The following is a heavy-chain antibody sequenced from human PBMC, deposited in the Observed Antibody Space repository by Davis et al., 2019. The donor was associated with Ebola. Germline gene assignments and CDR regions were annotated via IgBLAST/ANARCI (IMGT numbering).Heavy chain of an antibody. CDR1: GGSISSSNW. D-gene: IGHD2-21*01. CDR2: IYHSGST. Sequence: SETLSLTCAVSGGSISSSNWWSWVRQPPGKGLEWIGEIYHSGSTNYNPSLKSRVTISVDTSKNQFSLKLSSVTAADTAVYYCARGYCGGDCLYYYYGMDVWGQGTTVTVSS. V-gene: IGHV4-4*02. CDR3: ARGYCGGDCLYYYYGMDV. J-gene: IGHJ6*02.